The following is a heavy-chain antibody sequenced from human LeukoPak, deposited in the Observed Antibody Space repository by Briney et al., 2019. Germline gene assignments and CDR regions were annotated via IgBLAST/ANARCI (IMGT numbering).Heavy chain of an antibody. CDR1: GGSFSGYY. J-gene: IGHJ3*02. CDR2: INHSGST. V-gene: IGHV4-34*01. Sequence: PSETLSLTCAVYGGSFSGYYWSWIRQPPGKGLEWIGEINHSGSTNYNPSLKSRVTISVDTSKNQLSLKLSSVTAADTAVYYCARGLLNYIWGSYRSGDAFDIWGQGTMVTVSS. D-gene: IGHD3-16*02. CDR3: ARGLLNYIWGSYRSGDAFDI.